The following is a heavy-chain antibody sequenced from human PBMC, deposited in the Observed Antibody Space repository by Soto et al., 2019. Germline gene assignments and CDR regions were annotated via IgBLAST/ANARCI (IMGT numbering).Heavy chain of an antibody. Sequence: GGSLRLSCAASGFTFSSYAMHWVRQAPGKGLEWVAVISYDGSNKYYADSVKGRFTISRDNSKNTLYLQMNSLRAEDTAVYYCARCSQPDIVVVVAATVPNLDAFDIWGQGTMVTVSS. CDR2: ISYDGSNK. CDR1: GFTFSSYA. J-gene: IGHJ3*02. V-gene: IGHV3-30-3*01. CDR3: ARCSQPDIVVVVAATVPNLDAFDI. D-gene: IGHD2-15*01.